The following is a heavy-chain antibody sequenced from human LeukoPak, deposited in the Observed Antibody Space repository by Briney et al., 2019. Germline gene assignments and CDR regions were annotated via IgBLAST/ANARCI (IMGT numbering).Heavy chain of an antibody. CDR1: GFTVSSNY. CDR3: AKQWLNYFDY. V-gene: IGHV3-53*05. D-gene: IGHD6-19*01. CDR2: IYSGGST. Sequence: GGSLRLSCAASGFTVSSNYMSWVRQAPGKGLEWVSVIYSGGSTYYADSVKGRFTISRDDSKNTLYLQMNSLRAEDTAVYYCAKQWLNYFDYWGQGTLVTVSS. J-gene: IGHJ4*02.